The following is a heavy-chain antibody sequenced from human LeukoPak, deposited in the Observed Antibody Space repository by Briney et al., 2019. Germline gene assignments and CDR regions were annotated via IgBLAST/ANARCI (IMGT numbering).Heavy chain of an antibody. J-gene: IGHJ5*02. V-gene: IGHV4-4*02. Sequence: PSGTLSLTCAVSGVSISSSNWWSWVRQPPGKGLEWIGEIYHSGSTNYNPSLKSRVTISVDKSKNQFSLKLSSVTAADTAVYYCARAAQQLYHWFDPWGQGTLVTVSS. CDR2: IYHSGST. CDR1: GVSISSSNW. CDR3: ARAAQQLYHWFDP. D-gene: IGHD6-13*01.